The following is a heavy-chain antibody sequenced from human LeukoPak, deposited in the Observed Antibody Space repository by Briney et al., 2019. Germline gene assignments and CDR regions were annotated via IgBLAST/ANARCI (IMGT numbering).Heavy chain of an antibody. CDR2: ISAYNGNT. Sequence: GASMKVSCKASGYTFTSYGISWVRQAPRERLEWMGWISAYNGNTNYAQKLQGRVTMTTDTSTSTAYMELRSLRSDDTAVYYCARAASGIAAAYDYWGQGTLVTVSS. V-gene: IGHV1-18*01. J-gene: IGHJ4*02. CDR1: GYTFTSYG. D-gene: IGHD6-13*01. CDR3: ARAASGIAAAYDY.